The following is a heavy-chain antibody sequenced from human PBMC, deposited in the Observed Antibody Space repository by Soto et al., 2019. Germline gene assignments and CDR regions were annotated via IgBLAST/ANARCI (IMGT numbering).Heavy chain of an antibody. Sequence: PSETLSLTCTVSGGSISSSSYYWGWIRQPPGKGLEWIGSIYYSGSTYYNPSLKSRVTISVDTSKNQFSLKLSSVTAADTAVYYCAREEGSYDILTGYPGLPDYWGQGTLVTVSS. D-gene: IGHD3-9*01. CDR2: IYYSGST. CDR1: GGSISSSSYY. V-gene: IGHV4-39*02. J-gene: IGHJ4*02. CDR3: AREEGSYDILTGYPGLPDY.